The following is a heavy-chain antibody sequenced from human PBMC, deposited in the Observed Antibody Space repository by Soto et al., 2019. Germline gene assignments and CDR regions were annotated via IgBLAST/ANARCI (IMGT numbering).Heavy chain of an antibody. V-gene: IGHV3-23*01. CDR3: AKGGRQWLVTSDFNY. D-gene: IGHD6-19*01. Sequence: PGGSLRLSCAASGFTFSSYVMNWVRQAPGKGLEWVSTISGSGGSTYYADSVEGRFTFSRDNSKNTLHLLMNSLRAEDTAVYYCAKGGRQWLVTSDFNYWGQGA. CDR2: ISGSGGST. J-gene: IGHJ4*02. CDR1: GFTFSSYV.